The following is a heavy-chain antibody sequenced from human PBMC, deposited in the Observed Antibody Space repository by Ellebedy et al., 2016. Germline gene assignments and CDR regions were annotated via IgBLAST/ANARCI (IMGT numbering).Heavy chain of an antibody. D-gene: IGHD3-3*01. CDR3: ARLSTIFGVVKALDY. CDR1: GFTFSSYG. Sequence: GGSLRLXCAASGFTFSSYGMHWVRQAPGKGLEWVAVIWYDGSNKYYADSVKGRFTISRDNSKNTLYLQMNSLRAEDTAVYYCARLSTIFGVVKALDYWGQGALVSVSS. V-gene: IGHV3-33*08. J-gene: IGHJ4*02. CDR2: IWYDGSNK.